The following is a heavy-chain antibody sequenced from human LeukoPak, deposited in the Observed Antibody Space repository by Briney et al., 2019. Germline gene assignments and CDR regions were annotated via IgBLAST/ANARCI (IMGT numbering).Heavy chain of an antibody. V-gene: IGHV3-30*18. CDR1: GLIFNTYD. CDR2: ISYDGSNK. D-gene: IGHD1-26*01. Sequence: GGSLRLSCEVSGLIFNTYDMHWVRQAPGKGLEWVTVISYDGSNKYYGDSVKGRFTISRDNSKNTLYLKMNSLRAEDTAVYYCAKEGSNGDFDYWGQGTLVTVSS. CDR3: AKEGSNGDFDY. J-gene: IGHJ4*02.